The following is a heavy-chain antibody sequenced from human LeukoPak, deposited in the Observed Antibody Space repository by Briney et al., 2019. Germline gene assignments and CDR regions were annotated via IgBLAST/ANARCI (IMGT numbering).Heavy chain of an antibody. V-gene: IGHV3-30*02. D-gene: IGHD4-17*01. Sequence: GGSLRLSCAASGFTFSSYGMHWVRQAPGKGLEWVAFIRNDGSNKYYADSVKGRFTISRDNSKNTLYLQMNSLRAEDTAVYYCAKDPHDYRDYPPANWFDTWGQGTLVTVS. CDR1: GFTFSSYG. J-gene: IGHJ5*02. CDR2: IRNDGSNK. CDR3: AKDPHDYRDYPPANWFDT.